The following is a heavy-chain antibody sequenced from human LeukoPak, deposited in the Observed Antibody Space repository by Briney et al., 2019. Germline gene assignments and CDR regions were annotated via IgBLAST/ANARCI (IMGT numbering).Heavy chain of an antibody. CDR3: ARFGGGIVVVPAAMVNFDY. V-gene: IGHV3-7*01. Sequence: GGSLTLSCAASGFTFSSYWMSWVRQAPGKGLEWVANIKQDGSEKYYLDSVKCRFTISRDNAKNSLYLQMNSLRAEDTAVYYCARFGGGIVVVPAAMVNFDYWGQGTLVTVS. CDR1: GFTFSSYW. CDR2: IKQDGSEK. J-gene: IGHJ4*02. D-gene: IGHD2-2*01.